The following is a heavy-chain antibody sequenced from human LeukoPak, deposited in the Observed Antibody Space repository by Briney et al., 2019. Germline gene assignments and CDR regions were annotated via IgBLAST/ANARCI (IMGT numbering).Heavy chain of an antibody. D-gene: IGHD3-10*01. CDR2: ISGSGDGT. CDR1: GFTFSNYA. CDR3: AKPHYSGSGSYSREDY. V-gene: IGHV3-23*01. J-gene: IGHJ4*02. Sequence: GGSLRLSCAASGFTFSNYAMTWVRQAPGKGLECVSAISGSGDGTYYADSVKGRFTISRDNSKITVHLQMNSLRAEDTAVYYCAKPHYSGSGSYSREDYWGQGTLVTVSS.